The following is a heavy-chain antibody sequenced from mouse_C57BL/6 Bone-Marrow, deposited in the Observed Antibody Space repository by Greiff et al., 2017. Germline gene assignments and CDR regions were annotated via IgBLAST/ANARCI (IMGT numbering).Heavy chain of an antibody. V-gene: IGHV3-6*01. J-gene: IGHJ1*03. CDR1: GYSITSGYY. Sequence: DVQLQESGPGLVKPSQSLSLTCSVTGYSITSGYYWNWIRQFPGNKLEWMGYISYDGSNNYNPSFKNRISITRDTSKNPFFLELDSVTTEDTATYYCAEGYFDVWGTGTTVTVAS. CDR3: AEGYFDV. CDR2: ISYDGSN.